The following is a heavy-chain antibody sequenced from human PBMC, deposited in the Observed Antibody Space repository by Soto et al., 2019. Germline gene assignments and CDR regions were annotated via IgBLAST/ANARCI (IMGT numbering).Heavy chain of an antibody. CDR1: GGSFSSYA. J-gene: IGHJ6*02. CDR2: IIPIFGTA. CDR3: ARDAYNYYYYGMDV. V-gene: IGHV1-69*13. Sequence: SVKVSCKASGGSFSSYAISWVRQAPGQGLEWMGGIIPIFGTANYAQKFQGRVTITADESTSTAYMELSSLRSEDTAVYYCARDAYNYYYYGMDVWGQGTTVTVSS. D-gene: IGHD1-20*01.